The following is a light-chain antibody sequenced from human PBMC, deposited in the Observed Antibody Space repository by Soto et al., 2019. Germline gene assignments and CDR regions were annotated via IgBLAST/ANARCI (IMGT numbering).Light chain of an antibody. J-gene: IGLJ2*01. Sequence: QTVVTQEPSFSVSPGGTATLTCGLSSGSVSTNYYPSWYQQTPGQAPRTLIYRTNTRSSGVPDRFSSSILWNKAALTITGAQAADECDYYCVLYMGNGIQLFGGGTKLTGL. CDR3: VLYMGNGIQL. V-gene: IGLV8-61*01. CDR2: RTN. CDR1: SGSVSTNYY.